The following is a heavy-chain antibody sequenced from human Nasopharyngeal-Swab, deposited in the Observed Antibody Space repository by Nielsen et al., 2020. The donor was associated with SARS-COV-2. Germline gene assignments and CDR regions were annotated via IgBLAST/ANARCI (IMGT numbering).Heavy chain of an antibody. Sequence: WVRQAPGQGLEWMGRIIPILGIANYAQKFQGRVTITADKSTSTAYMELSSLRSEDTAVYYCARYNWNVPALGYYYGMDVWSQGTTVTVSS. CDR2: IIPILGIA. V-gene: IGHV1-69*02. D-gene: IGHD1-1*01. CDR3: ARYNWNVPALGYYYGMDV. J-gene: IGHJ6*02.